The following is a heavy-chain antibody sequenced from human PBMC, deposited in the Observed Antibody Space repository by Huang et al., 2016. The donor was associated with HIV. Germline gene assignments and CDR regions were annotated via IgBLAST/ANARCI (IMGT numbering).Heavy chain of an antibody. D-gene: IGHD6-19*01. J-gene: IGHJ1*01. CDR1: GFTFSSYG. CDR2: IWYDGSNK. Sequence: QVQLVESGGGVVQPGRSLRLSCAASGFTFSSYGMHWVRQAPGKGCEWVAVIWYDGSNKYYADSVKGRFTISRDNSKNTLYLQMNSLKTEDTAVYYCALKGDSSGWEYFRHWGQGTLVTVSS. CDR3: ALKGDSSGWEYFRH. V-gene: IGHV3-33*08.